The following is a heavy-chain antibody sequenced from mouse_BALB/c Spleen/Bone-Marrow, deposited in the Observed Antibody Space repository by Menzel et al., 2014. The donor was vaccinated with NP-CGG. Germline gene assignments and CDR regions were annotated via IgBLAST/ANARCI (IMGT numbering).Heavy chain of an antibody. J-gene: IGHJ2*01. D-gene: IGHD2-4*01. CDR1: GFTFSNYS. V-gene: IGHV5-6*01. CDR2: INSGGRYA. Sequence: DVQLVESGRDLVKPGGSLKLSCAASGFTFSNYSMSWVRQTPDKRLEWVATINSGGRYAFYPDSVKGRFTISRDNAKNTLYLQMSSLKSEDTAMYYCARRSDYDYFDYWGQGTTLTVSS. CDR3: ARRSDYDYFDY.